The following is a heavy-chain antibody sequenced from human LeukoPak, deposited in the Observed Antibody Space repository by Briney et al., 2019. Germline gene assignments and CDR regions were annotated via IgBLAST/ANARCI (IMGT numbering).Heavy chain of an antibody. CDR2: IYYCGST. V-gene: IGHV4-59*01. D-gene: IGHD6-19*01. J-gene: IGHJ4*02. CDR3: ATSSGWHVYDY. CDR1: GGSISSYY. Sequence: SETLSLTCTVSGGSISSYYWSWIRQPPGKGLEWIGYIYYCGSTNYNPSLKSRVTISVDTSKNQFSLKLSSVTAADTAVYYCATSSGWHVYDYWGQGTLVTVSS.